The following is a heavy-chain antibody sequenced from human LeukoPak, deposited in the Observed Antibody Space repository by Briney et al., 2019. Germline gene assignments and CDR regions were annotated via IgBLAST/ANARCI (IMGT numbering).Heavy chain of an antibody. CDR1: GFTFRNNA. CDR2: MSNDGTRK. V-gene: IGHV3-30-3*01. CDR3: ARGGTGYDFWSGLDY. Sequence: GGSLRLSCAASGFTFRNNAFHWVRQAPGKGLEWVAVMSNDGTRKYYADSVKGRFTISRDNSNNMLYLQMNSLRVEDTAVYYCARGGTGYDFWSGLDYWGQGTLVTVSS. J-gene: IGHJ4*02. D-gene: IGHD3-3*01.